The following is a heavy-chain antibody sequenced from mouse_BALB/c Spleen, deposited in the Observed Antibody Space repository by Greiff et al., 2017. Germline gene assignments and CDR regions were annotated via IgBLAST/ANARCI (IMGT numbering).Heavy chain of an antibody. V-gene: IGHV5-15*02. J-gene: IGHJ4*01. Sequence: EVNVVESGGGLVQPGGSRKLSCAASGFTFSDYGMAWVRQAPGKGPEWVAFISNLAYSIYYADTVTGRFTISRENAKNTLYLEMSSLRSEDTAMYYCARVEDYDFYAMDYWGQGTSVTVSS. CDR3: ARVEDYDFYAMDY. CDR1: GFTFSDYG. D-gene: IGHD2-4*01. CDR2: ISNLAYSI.